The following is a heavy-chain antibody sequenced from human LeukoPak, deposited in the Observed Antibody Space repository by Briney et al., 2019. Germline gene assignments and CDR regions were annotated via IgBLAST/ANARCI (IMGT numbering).Heavy chain of an antibody. CDR1: GGSISSSSYY. J-gene: IGHJ4*02. CDR3: ARSYYDILTGYYLDY. V-gene: IGHV4-61*02. Sequence: SETLSLTCTVSGGSISSSSYYWSWIRQPAGKGLEWIGRIYTSGSTNYNPSLKGRVTISVDTSKNQFSLKLSSVTAADTAVYYCARSYYDILTGYYLDYWGQGTLVTVSS. CDR2: IYTSGST. D-gene: IGHD3-9*01.